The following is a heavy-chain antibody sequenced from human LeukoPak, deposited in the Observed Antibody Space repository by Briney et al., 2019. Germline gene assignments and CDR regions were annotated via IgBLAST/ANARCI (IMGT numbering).Heavy chain of an antibody. CDR1: GGSISSGSYY. V-gene: IGHV4-61*02. CDR3: ARVADYGDYALLEDY. D-gene: IGHD4-17*01. Sequence: PSETLSLTCTVSGGSISSGSYYWSWIRQPAGKGLEWIGRIYTSGSTNYNPSLKSRVTISVDTSKNQFSLKLSSVTAADTAVYYCARVADYGDYALLEDYWGQGTLVTVSS. J-gene: IGHJ4*02. CDR2: IYTSGST.